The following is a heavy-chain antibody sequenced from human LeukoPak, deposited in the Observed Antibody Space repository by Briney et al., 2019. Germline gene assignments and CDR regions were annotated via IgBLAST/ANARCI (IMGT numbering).Heavy chain of an antibody. V-gene: IGHV1-2*04. J-gene: IGHJ5*02. CDR3: ARGEDIVVVPAGTFDP. CDR1: GYTFTGYY. D-gene: IGHD2-2*01. Sequence: ASVKVSCKASGYTFTGYYMHWVRQAPGQGLEWMGWINPNSGGTNYAQKFQGWVTMTRDTSISTANMELSRLRSDDTAVYYCARGEDIVVVPAGTFDPWGQGTLVTVSS. CDR2: INPNSGGT.